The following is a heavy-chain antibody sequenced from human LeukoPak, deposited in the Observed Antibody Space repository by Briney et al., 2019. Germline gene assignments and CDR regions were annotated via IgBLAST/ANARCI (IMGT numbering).Heavy chain of an antibody. D-gene: IGHD3-10*01. CDR3: AKEEGGEFDY. CDR2: ISGSGGST. V-gene: IGHV3-23*01. J-gene: IGHJ4*02. Sequence: PGGSLRLSCEASGFTFSSYAMSWVRQAPGKGLEWVSAISGSGGSTYYADSVKGRFTISRDNFKNTLYLQMDSLRADDTAVYYCAKEEGGEFDYWGQGTLVTVSS. CDR1: GFTFSSYA.